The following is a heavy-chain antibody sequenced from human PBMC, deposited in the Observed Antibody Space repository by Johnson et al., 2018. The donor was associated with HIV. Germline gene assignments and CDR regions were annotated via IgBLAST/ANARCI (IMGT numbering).Heavy chain of an antibody. Sequence: VQLVESGGGVVRPGGSLRLSCAASGFTFDDYGMNWVRQAPGKGLEWVSGINWNGGSTGYADSVKGRFTISRDNAKNSLHLQMNSLRDEDTAFYYCARDRRNRQWQRLDAFDIWGQGTMVIVSS. D-gene: IGHD6-19*01. CDR1: GFTFDDYG. J-gene: IGHJ3*02. V-gene: IGHV3-20*04. CDR2: INWNGGST. CDR3: ARDRRNRQWQRLDAFDI.